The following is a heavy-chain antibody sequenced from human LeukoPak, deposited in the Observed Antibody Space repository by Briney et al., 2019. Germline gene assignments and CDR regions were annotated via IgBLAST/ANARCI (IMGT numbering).Heavy chain of an antibody. Sequence: GGSLRLSCAASGFTFSSYAMSWVRQAPGKGLEWVSAISGSGGSTYYADSVKGWFTISRDNSKNTLYLQMNSLRAEDTAVYYCAKQYYYGSGSPYFDYWGQGTLVTVSS. CDR3: AKQYYYGSGSPYFDY. CDR2: ISGSGGST. CDR1: GFTFSSYA. D-gene: IGHD3-10*01. V-gene: IGHV3-23*01. J-gene: IGHJ4*02.